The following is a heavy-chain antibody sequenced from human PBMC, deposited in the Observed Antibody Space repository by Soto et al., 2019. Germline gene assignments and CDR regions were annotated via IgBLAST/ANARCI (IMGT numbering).Heavy chain of an antibody. D-gene: IGHD5-12*01. CDR2: ISGSGGST. Sequence: EVQLLESGGGLVQPGGSLRLSCAASGFTFSSYATSWVRQAPGKGLEWVSAISGSGGSTFYADSVKGRFTISRGTSKNALFCQMNSLRAEDTAVYYCAKDRGRGYDWFDSWGQGTLVTVSS. CDR1: GFTFSSYA. V-gene: IGHV3-23*01. J-gene: IGHJ5*01. CDR3: AKDRGRGYDWFDS.